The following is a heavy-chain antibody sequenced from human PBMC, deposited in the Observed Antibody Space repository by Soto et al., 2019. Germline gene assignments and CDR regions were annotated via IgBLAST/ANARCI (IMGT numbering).Heavy chain of an antibody. CDR2: IIDSGAST. J-gene: IGHJ6*02. CDR3: AKGRSYYYYGVDV. Sequence: GGSLRLSCAAPGFTFRSCAMGWVRQAPGKGLEWVSDIIDSGASTYYADSVKGRFTISRDNSKSTLYLQMNSLRAEDTALYYCAKGRSYYYYGVDVWGQGTTVTVSS. CDR1: GFTFRSCA. V-gene: IGHV3-23*01.